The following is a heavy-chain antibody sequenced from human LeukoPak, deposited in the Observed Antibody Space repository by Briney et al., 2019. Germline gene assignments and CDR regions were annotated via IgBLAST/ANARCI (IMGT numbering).Heavy chain of an antibody. D-gene: IGHD6-6*01. Sequence: RGESLKISCKGSGYSFTSYWIGWVRQMPGKGLEWMGIIYPGDSDTRYSPSFQGQVTISADKSISTAYLQWSSLKASDTAMYYCARIKYSSSSGGVRWFDPWGQGTLVTVSS. CDR1: GYSFTSYW. CDR3: ARIKYSSSSGGVRWFDP. V-gene: IGHV5-51*01. CDR2: IYPGDSDT. J-gene: IGHJ5*02.